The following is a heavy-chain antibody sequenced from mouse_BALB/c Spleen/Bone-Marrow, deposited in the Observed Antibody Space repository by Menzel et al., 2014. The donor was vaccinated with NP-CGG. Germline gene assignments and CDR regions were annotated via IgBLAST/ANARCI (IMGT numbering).Heavy chain of an antibody. D-gene: IGHD2-1*01. CDR1: GHAFTNYL. CDR3: ARIYYGNYY. V-gene: IGHV1-54*01. J-gene: IGHJ2*01. Sequence: VMLVESGAELARPGTSVKVSCKASGHAFTNYLIEWVKQRPGQGLEWIGVINPGSGGTSYNEKFKGKATLTADKSSSTAYMQLSSLTSDDSAVYFCARIYYGNYYWGQGTTLTVSS. CDR2: INPGSGGT.